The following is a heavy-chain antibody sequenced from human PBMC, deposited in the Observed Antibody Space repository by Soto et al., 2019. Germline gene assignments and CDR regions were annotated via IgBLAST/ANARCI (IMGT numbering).Heavy chain of an antibody. CDR1: GYTFTSYD. Sequence: QVQLVQSGAEVKKPGASVKVSCKASGYTFTSYDINWVRQATGQGLEWMGWMNPNSGNTGYAQKFQGRATMTRNTSIRKAYMELSSLRSEDTAVYYCARGTVGYDFWSGYYDIGGYYYGMDVWGQGTTVTGSS. CDR3: ARGTVGYDFWSGYYDIGGYYYGMDV. CDR2: MNPNSGNT. J-gene: IGHJ6*02. D-gene: IGHD3-3*01. V-gene: IGHV1-8*01.